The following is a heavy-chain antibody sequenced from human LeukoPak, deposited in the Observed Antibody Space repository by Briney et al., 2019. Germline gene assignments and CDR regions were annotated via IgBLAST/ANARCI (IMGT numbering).Heavy chain of an antibody. Sequence: PGGSLRLSCAASGFTFSSYGMHWVRQAPGKGLEWVAFIRYDGSNKYYADSVKGRFTISRDNSKNTLYLQMNSLRAEDTALYYCAKVPLFRYYFDYWGQGTLVTVSS. CDR3: AKVPLFRYYFDY. CDR1: GFTFSSYG. V-gene: IGHV3-30*02. J-gene: IGHJ4*02. D-gene: IGHD2/OR15-2a*01. CDR2: IRYDGSNK.